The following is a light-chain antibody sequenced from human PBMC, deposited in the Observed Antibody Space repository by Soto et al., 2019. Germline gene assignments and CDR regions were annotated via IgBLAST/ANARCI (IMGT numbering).Light chain of an antibody. Sequence: QSALTQPASVSGSPGQSITISCTGTSSDVGSYNLVSWYQQHPGKAPKLMIYVGTERPSGISNRFSGSKSGNTASLTISGLQAEDEADYYCCSYAGSSTWVFGGGTKLTVL. CDR1: SSDVGSYNL. CDR2: VGT. V-gene: IGLV2-23*01. CDR3: CSYAGSSTWV. J-gene: IGLJ3*02.